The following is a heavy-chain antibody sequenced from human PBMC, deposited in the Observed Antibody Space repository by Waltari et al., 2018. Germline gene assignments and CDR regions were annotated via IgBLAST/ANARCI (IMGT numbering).Heavy chain of an antibody. D-gene: IGHD7-27*01. Sequence: QVQLVQSGAEVKKPGASVKVSCKVSGYTLTELSMHWVRQAPGKGLEWMGGFYREVGETIYSQKYQGRVTMTEATSTDTAYMGLSSLRSDDTALYYCATSMGTFAFDIWGQGTMVTVSS. CDR3: ATSMGTFAFDI. V-gene: IGHV1-24*01. CDR2: FYREVGET. J-gene: IGHJ3*02. CDR1: GYTLTELS.